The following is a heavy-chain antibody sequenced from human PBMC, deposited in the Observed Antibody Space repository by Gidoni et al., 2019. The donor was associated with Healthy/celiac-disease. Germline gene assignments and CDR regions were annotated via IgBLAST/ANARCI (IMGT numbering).Heavy chain of an antibody. CDR1: GFTFSSYS. D-gene: IGHD2-21*02. V-gene: IGHV3-21*01. Sequence: EVQLVESGGGLVKPGGSLRLSCAAPGFTFSSYSMNWVRQAPGKGLEWVSSSSSSSSYIYYADSVKGRFTISRDNAKNSLYLQMNSLRAEDTAVYYCARAEYCGGDCYPRDFQHWGQGTLVTVSS. CDR2: SSSSSSYI. CDR3: ARAEYCGGDCYPRDFQH. J-gene: IGHJ1*01.